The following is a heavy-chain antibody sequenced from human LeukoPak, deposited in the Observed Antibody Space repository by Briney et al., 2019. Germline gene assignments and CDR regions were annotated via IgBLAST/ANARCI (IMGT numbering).Heavy chain of an antibody. CDR3: ARDHIGDDGDNYFDY. CDR1: GYTFAGHY. CDR2: INPNSGGT. J-gene: IGHJ4*02. V-gene: IGHV1-2*02. D-gene: IGHD4-17*01. Sequence: GASVNVSCKASGYTFAGHYIHWVRQAPGQGLEWMGWINPNSGGTNNAQRFQGRVTMTRDTSTTTAYMELRGLRSDDTAVYFCARDHIGDDGDNYFDYWGEGALVTVSS.